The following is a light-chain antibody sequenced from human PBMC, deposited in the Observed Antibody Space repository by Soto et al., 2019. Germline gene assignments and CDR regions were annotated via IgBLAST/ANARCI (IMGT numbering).Light chain of an antibody. CDR2: DAS. Sequence: DIQMTQSPSSLSASVGDRVTITCQASHDITSYLNWYQHKPGKAPKLLIYDASILEAGVSSRFSGSGSGTDFSFTISSLQPEDVATYYGQKCDYLPIFGPGTTVDFK. J-gene: IGKJ3*01. V-gene: IGKV1-33*01. CDR1: HDITSY. CDR3: QKCDYLPI.